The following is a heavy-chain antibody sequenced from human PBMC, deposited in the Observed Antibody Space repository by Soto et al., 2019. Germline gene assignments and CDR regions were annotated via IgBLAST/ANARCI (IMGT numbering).Heavy chain of an antibody. CDR1: GGSISSYY. D-gene: IGHD2-15*01. CDR3: ARATPGYPGRAFQI. Sequence: PSETLSLTCTVSGGSISSYYWSWIRQPPGKGLEWIGYIYYSGSTNYNPSLKSRVTISVDTSKNQFSLKLNSMTAADTAVYYCARATPGYPGRAFQIWGQGKMVTVSS. CDR2: IYYSGST. J-gene: IGHJ3*02. V-gene: IGHV4-59*08.